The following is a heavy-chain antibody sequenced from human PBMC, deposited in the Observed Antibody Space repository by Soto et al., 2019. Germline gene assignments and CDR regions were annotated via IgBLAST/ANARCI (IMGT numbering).Heavy chain of an antibody. V-gene: IGHV3-23*01. CDR2: ISGSGGST. CDR1: GFTFSSYA. J-gene: IGHJ6*03. D-gene: IGHD3-16*01. CDR3: AKVRAYDYIWGSSHYYYYMDV. Sequence: GGSLRLSCAASGFTFSSYAMSWVRQAPGKGLEWVSAISGSGGSTYYADSVKGRFTISRDNSKNTLYLQMNSLRAEDTAVYYCAKVRAYDYIWGSSHYYYYMDVWGKGTTVTVSS.